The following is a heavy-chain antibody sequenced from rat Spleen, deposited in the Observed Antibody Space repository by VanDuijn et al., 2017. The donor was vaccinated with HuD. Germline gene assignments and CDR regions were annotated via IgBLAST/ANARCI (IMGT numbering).Heavy chain of an antibody. D-gene: IGHD1-1*01. V-gene: IGHV5-25*01. Sequence: EVQLVESGGGLVQPGRSMKLSCAASGFTFSNSYMAWVRQAPTKGLEWVASISTGGGNTYYRDSVKGRFTISRDIAKSTLFLQMNSLKSEDTATYYCATEGNYRALDYWGQGVMVTVST. CDR3: ATEGNYRALDY. CDR1: GFTFSNSY. CDR2: ISTGGGNT. J-gene: IGHJ2*01.